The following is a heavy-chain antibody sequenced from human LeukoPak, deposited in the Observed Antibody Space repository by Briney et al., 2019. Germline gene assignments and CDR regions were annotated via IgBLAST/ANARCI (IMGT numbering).Heavy chain of an antibody. Sequence: SHTHSHTCAISGDSVSSNSAAWNWIRQSPSRRLEWLGTTNYTSKWYTDYAVFVKSRITINPGTSKNQFFLQLKSVTPEDTAVYYCARNNSSSSYVDYWGQGTLVTVSS. D-gene: IGHD6-13*01. V-gene: IGHV6-1*01. CDR3: ARNNSSSSYVDY. CDR1: GDSVSSNSAA. CDR2: TNYTSKWYT. J-gene: IGHJ4*02.